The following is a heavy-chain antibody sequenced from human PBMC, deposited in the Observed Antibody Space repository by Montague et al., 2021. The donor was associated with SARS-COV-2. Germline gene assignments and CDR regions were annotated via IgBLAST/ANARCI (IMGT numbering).Heavy chain of an antibody. Sequence: QSGAEVKTPGESLKISCKGSGYGFTSYWIDWVRQMPGKGPEWMGIIYPGDSDTRYSPSFHGQVTISADKSISTAYLQWGSLKASDTAMYYCARHPRYCSGGSCYSGGEFDYWGQGTLVTVSS. J-gene: IGHJ4*02. D-gene: IGHD2-15*01. V-gene: IGHV5-51*01. CDR2: IYPGDSDT. CDR3: ARHPRYCSGGSCYSGGEFDY. CDR1: GYGFTSYW.